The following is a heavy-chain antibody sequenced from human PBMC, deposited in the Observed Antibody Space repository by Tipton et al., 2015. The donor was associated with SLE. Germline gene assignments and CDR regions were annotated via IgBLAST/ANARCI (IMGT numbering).Heavy chain of an antibody. D-gene: IGHD3-22*01. CDR2: IYYSGST. CDR1: GGSISSYC. V-gene: IGHV4-59*01. J-gene: IGHJ4*02. Sequence: TLSLTCTVSGGSISSYCWSWIRQPPGKGLEWIGSIYYSGSTYYNPSLKSRVTISVDTSKNQFSLKLRSVTAADTAVYYCARGGSESWLLLNDWGQGTLVTVSS. CDR3: ARGGSESWLLLND.